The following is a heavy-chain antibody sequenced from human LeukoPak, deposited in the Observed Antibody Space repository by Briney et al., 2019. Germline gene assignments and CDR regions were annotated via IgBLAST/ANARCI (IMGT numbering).Heavy chain of an antibody. D-gene: IGHD2-21*02. CDR3: AREPLAYCGGDCYLPHYYFDY. CDR2: INPNSGGT. Sequence: ASVKVSCKASGYTFTGYYMHWVRQAPGQGLEWMGWINPNSGGTNYAQKFQGRVTMTRDTSISTAYMELSSLRSEDTAVYYCAREPLAYCGGDCYLPHYYFDYWGQGTLVTVSS. J-gene: IGHJ4*02. V-gene: IGHV1-2*02. CDR1: GYTFTGYY.